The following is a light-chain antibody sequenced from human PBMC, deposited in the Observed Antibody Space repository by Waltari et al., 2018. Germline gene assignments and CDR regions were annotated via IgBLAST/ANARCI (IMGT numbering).Light chain of an antibody. CDR3: QSYDSSNYV. Sequence: NFMLTQPHSVSESPGKTVTISCTRTSGRLASTYVQCYQQRPGRSPTTVIYEDNQRPSGVPDRFSGSIDSSSNSASLTISGLKTEDEADYYCQSYDSSNYVFGTGTKVTVL. CDR2: EDN. V-gene: IGLV6-57*01. J-gene: IGLJ1*01. CDR1: SGRLASTY.